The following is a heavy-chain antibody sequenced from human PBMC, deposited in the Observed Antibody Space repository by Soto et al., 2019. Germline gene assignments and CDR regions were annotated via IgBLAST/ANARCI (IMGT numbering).Heavy chain of an antibody. Sequence: PSETLSLTCAVYGGSVNSGNYYWSWIRQPPGKGLEWIGEMSHSGGTHFNPSLKSRVTISVDTSKNQFSLKMSSVTAADTALYYCALVERGTATTVVDAFDIWGPGTLVTVS. CDR3: ALVERGTATTVVDAFDI. CDR1: GGSVNSGNYY. D-gene: IGHD1-1*01. V-gene: IGHV4-34*01. J-gene: IGHJ3*02. CDR2: MSHSGGT.